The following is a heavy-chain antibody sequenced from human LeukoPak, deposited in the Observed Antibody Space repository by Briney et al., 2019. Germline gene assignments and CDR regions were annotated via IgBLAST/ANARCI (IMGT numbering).Heavy chain of an antibody. Sequence: GGSLRLSCAASGFIYSSYGMEWVRQAPGKGLEWVAFIRYDGSNKYYADSAKGRLTISRDNSKNTLYLQMNSLRAEDTAVYYCTKPNDYGDYEPFGYWGQGTLVTVSS. CDR3: TKPNDYGDYEPFGY. CDR1: GFIYSSYG. D-gene: IGHD4-17*01. J-gene: IGHJ4*02. V-gene: IGHV3-30*02. CDR2: IRYDGSNK.